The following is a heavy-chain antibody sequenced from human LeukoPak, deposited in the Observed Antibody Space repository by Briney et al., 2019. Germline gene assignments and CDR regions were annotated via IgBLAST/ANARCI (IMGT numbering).Heavy chain of an antibody. CDR2: SYYSGST. V-gene: IGHV4-59*01. J-gene: IGHJ2*01. CDR3: ARSIPTYGAKKGLGYFDL. Sequence: SETLSLTCNVSGGSISGYYWSWIRQPPGKGLEWIGYSYYSGSTNYNPSLKGRVTISVDTSKNQFSLKLSSVTAADTAVYYCARSIPTYGAKKGLGYFDLWGRGTLVTVSS. D-gene: IGHD4-17*01. CDR1: GGSISGYY.